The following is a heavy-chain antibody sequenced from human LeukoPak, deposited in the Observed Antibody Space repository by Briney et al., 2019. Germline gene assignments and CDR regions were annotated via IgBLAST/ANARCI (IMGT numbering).Heavy chain of an antibody. CDR1: GGSFSGYY. CDR3: ARGHQGVVVVPAANRSYYYYYMDV. CDR2: INHSGST. Sequence: PSETLSLTCAVYGGSFSGYYWSWIRQPPGKGLEWIGEINHSGSTNYNPSLKSRVTISVDTSKNQFSLKLSSVTAADTAVYYYARGHQGVVVVPAANRSYYYYYMDVWGKGTTVTVSS. V-gene: IGHV4-34*01. J-gene: IGHJ6*03. D-gene: IGHD2-2*01.